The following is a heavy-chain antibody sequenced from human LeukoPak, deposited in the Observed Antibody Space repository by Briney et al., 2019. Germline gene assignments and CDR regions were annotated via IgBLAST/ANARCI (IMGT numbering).Heavy chain of an antibody. J-gene: IGHJ6*03. D-gene: IGHD5-18*01. CDR2: IYYSGST. V-gene: IGHV4-59*11. CDR3: AKQLWSNDYYYYYMDV. Sequence: SETLSLTCTVSGGSISSHYWSWIRQPPGKGLEWIGYIYYSGSTNYNPSLKSRVTISVDTSKNQFSLKLSSVTAADTAVYYCAKQLWSNDYYYYYMDVWGKGTTVAVSS. CDR1: GGSISSHY.